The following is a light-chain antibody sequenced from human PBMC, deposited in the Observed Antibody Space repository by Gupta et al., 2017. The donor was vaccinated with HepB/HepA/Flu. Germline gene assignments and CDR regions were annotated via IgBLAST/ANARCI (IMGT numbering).Light chain of an antibody. V-gene: IGLV2-14*03. J-gene: IGLJ2*01. CDR1: SSDIGAYNY. Sequence: QSALTQPASVSGSPGQSITISCTGTSSDIGAYNYVSWYQLHPGKAPKLMIYDVSYRTSGVSNRFSGSKSGNTASLTISGLQAEDEADYYCSSYTTSTTLVFGGGTKLTVL. CDR3: SSYTTSTTLV. CDR2: DVS.